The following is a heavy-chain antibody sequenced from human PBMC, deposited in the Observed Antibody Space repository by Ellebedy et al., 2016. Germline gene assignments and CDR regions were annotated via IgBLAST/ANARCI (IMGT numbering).Heavy chain of an antibody. CDR2: IDGEGRYT. Sequence: GESLKISCAASGFTFKNYWMRWVRQTPEKGLVWVSRIDGEGRYTDYADSVQGRFTISRDSAKNTMFLQMSSVRIEDTAVYYCARGKRIPSENYYYDYWGQGTLVTVSS. CDR3: ARGKRIPSENYYYDY. CDR1: GFTFKNYW. D-gene: IGHD3-10*01. V-gene: IGHV3-74*01. J-gene: IGHJ4*02.